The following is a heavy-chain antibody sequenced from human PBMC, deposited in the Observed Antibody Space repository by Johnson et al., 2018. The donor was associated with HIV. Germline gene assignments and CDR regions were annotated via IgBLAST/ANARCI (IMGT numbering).Heavy chain of an antibody. CDR3: ARDGGWLDAFDI. CDR1: GFPFSSFA. Sequence: QVQLVESGGGVVQPGRSLGLSFAPSGFPFSSFAMHGFGQAPGKGPDWVAVLSFVGGRNYTADPVKGGLPISRDISKNTLYLQMNSLRAEDTAVYYCARDGGWLDAFDIWGQGKMVTVSS. D-gene: IGHD6-19*01. CDR2: LSFVGGRN. V-gene: IGHV3-30-3*01. J-gene: IGHJ3*02.